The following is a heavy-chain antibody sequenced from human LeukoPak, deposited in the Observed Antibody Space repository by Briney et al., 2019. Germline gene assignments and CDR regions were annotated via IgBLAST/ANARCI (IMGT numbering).Heavy chain of an antibody. CDR3: AKPKFSVLWFFDH. CDR1: GFTFNNYA. D-gene: IGHD3-9*01. J-gene: IGHJ4*02. CDR2: ISYDGYNE. Sequence: PGGFLRLSCAASGFTFNNYAMHWVRQSPGRGLEWLAFISYDGYNEDYADSVRGRFSISRDNSKNTLYLQMSSLRPEDTAVYYCAKPKFSVLWFFDHWGQGSLVTVSS. V-gene: IGHV3-30*18.